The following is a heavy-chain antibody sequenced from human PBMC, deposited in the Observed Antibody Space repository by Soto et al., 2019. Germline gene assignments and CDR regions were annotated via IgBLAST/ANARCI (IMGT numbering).Heavy chain of an antibody. CDR1: GFTFTTSG. CDR3: AGGDCSGGTCYSGPPLNWLDP. J-gene: IGHJ5*02. D-gene: IGHD2-15*01. V-gene: IGHV1-18*01. CDR2: ISAYNGNT. Sequence: QVQLVQSGAEVKKPGASVKVSCKASGFTFTTSGINWVRQAPGQGLEWMGWISAYNGNTNYAQKFQGRVTMTTDTCRSTAYMALRSLTPYYTAVYYCAGGDCSGGTCYSGPPLNWLDPWGQGTLVTVST.